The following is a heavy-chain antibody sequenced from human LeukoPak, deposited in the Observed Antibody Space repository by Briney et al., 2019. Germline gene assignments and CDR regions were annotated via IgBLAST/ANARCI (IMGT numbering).Heavy chain of an antibody. CDR3: ARDGAGGAAHYRDMSGPCDY. J-gene: IGHJ4*02. V-gene: IGHV3-48*02. Sequence: AGGSLRLSCAASGFTFSSYAMSWVRQAPGKGLEWVSYISFTGSTIYYADSVKGRFTISRDNAKNSLFLQMNSLRDEDTAVYYCARDGAGGAAHYRDMSGPCDYWGQGTLVTVSS. CDR2: ISFTGSTI. D-gene: IGHD3-22*01. CDR1: GFTFSSYA.